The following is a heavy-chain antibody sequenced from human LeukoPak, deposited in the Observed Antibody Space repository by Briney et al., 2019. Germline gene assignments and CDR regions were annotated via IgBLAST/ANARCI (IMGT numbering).Heavy chain of an antibody. CDR2: IKSKTDGGAT. CDR1: GFTFSNAW. J-gene: IGHJ4*02. Sequence: GGSLRLSCAASGFTFSNAWMSWVRRAPGKGLEWVGRIKSKTDGGATDYAAPVKGRFTISRDDSKNTLYLQMNSLKTEDTAVYYCTTVPFYYDILTGYYCDYWGQGTLVTVSS. CDR3: TTVPFYYDILTGYYCDY. D-gene: IGHD3-9*01. V-gene: IGHV3-15*01.